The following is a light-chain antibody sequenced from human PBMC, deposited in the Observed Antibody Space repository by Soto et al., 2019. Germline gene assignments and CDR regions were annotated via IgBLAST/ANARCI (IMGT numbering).Light chain of an antibody. CDR2: GNS. V-gene: IGLV1-40*01. Sequence: QPVLTQPPSVSGAPGQRVTISCTGSSSNIGAGYDVHWYQQLPGTAPKLLIYGNSNRSSGVPDRFSGSKSGTSASLAITGLQAEDEADYYCQSYDSSLRGVFGGGTKVTVL. CDR3: QSYDSSLRGV. CDR1: SSNIGAGYD. J-gene: IGLJ3*02.